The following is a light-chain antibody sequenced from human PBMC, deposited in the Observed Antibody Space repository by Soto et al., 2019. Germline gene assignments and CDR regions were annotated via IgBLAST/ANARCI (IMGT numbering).Light chain of an antibody. J-gene: IGKJ1*01. CDR1: QSIGSS. V-gene: IGKV3-11*01. CDR2: DAS. CDR3: QQRSEWPRT. Sequence: EIVLTQSPATLSLSPGERATLSCRASQSIGSSLAWYQQKPGQAPRLFIYDASTRATGFPARFSGSGSGTDFTLTIGSLEPEDCAVYYCQQRSEWPRTFGQGTKVEIK.